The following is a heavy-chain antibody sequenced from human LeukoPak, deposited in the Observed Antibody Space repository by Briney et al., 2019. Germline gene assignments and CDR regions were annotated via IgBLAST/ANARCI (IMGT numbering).Heavy chain of an antibody. D-gene: IGHD3-22*01. V-gene: IGHV1-2*02. CDR3: ARGFLYYYDSSAPDY. J-gene: IGHJ4*02. Sequence: ASVKVSCKASGYTFTGYYMHWVRQAPGQGLEWMGWINPNSGGTNYAQKFQGRVTMTRDTSISTAYMELSRLRSGDTAVYYCARGFLYYYDSSAPDYWGQGTLVTVSS. CDR1: GYTFTGYY. CDR2: INPNSGGT.